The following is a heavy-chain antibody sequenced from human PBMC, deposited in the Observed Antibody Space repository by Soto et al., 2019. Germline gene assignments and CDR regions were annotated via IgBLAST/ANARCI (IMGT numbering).Heavy chain of an antibody. V-gene: IGHV3-21*01. CDR2: ISSSSSYI. CDR1: GFTFSSYS. D-gene: IGHD6-13*01. J-gene: IGHJ6*02. Sequence: EVQLVESGGGLVKPGGSLRLSCAASGFTFSSYSMNWVRQAPGKGLEWVSSISSSSSYIYYADSVKGRFTISRDNAKNSLYLQMNSLRAEDTAVYYCATPLRRQLFYGMDVWGQGTTVTVSS. CDR3: ATPLRRQLFYGMDV.